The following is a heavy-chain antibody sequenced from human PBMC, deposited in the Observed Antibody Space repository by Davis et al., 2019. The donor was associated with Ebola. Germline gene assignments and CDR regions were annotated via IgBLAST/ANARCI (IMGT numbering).Heavy chain of an antibody. CDR3: ARTDRVCSGGTCYSGNDFDY. CDR2: VYHTGGT. V-gene: IGHV4-59*13. Sequence: MPSETLSLTCTVSGGSISSYYWSWIRQPPGKGLEWIGYVYHTGGTEYNPSLKSRVTMSVDTSRSQFSLRLSSVTAADTAVYYCARTDRVCSGGTCYSGNDFDYWGQGTLVTVSS. J-gene: IGHJ4*02. D-gene: IGHD2-15*01. CDR1: GGSISSYY.